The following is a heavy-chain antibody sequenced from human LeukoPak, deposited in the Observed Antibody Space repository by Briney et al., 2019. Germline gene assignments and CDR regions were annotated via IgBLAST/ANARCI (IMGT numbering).Heavy chain of an antibody. D-gene: IGHD5-12*01. V-gene: IGHV3-66*01. CDR2: IYSGGST. CDR3: ARGVVATISNWFDP. CDR1: GFTVSSNY. J-gene: IGHJ5*02. Sequence: PGGSLGLSCAASGFTVSSNYMSWVRQAPGKGLEWVSVIYSGGSTYYADSVKGRFTISRDNSKNTLYLQLNSLRAEDTAVCYCARGVVATISNWFDPWGQGTLVTVSS.